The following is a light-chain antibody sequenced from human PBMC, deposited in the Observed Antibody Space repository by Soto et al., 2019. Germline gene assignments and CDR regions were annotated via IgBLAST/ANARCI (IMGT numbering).Light chain of an antibody. Sequence: QAVVTQEPSFSVSPGRTVTLTCGLSSGSVSTSCYPSWYQQTPGQAPRTLIYSTNTRSSGVPDRFSGSILGNKAALTITGAQADDESDYYCVLYMGSGISVFGGGTKVTVL. CDR3: VLYMGSGISV. J-gene: IGLJ2*01. CDR1: SGSVSTSCY. V-gene: IGLV8-61*01. CDR2: STN.